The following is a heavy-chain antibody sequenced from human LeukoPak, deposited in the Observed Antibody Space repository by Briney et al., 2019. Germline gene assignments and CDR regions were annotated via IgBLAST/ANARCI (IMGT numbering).Heavy chain of an antibody. D-gene: IGHD3-10*01. CDR2: IRYDGSNK. V-gene: IGHV3-30*02. CDR3: AKGGRILGSLDI. J-gene: IGHJ3*02. CDR1: GFTFSSYG. Sequence: GGSLRLSCAASGFTFSSYGMHWVRQAPGKGLEWVAFIRYDGSNKYYADSVKGRFTISRDNSKNTLYLQMDSLRTEDTAVYYCAKGGRILGSLDIWGQGTMVTVSS.